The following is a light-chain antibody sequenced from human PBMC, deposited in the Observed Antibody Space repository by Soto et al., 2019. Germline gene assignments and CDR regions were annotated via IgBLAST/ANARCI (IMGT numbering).Light chain of an antibody. CDR1: SSNIGRNS. CDR3: TSWDDNLSGHV. CDR2: SYN. V-gene: IGLV1-44*01. J-gene: IGLJ2*01. Sequence: QSVLTQPPSASGTPGQRVTISCSGSSSNIGRNSVNWYQHLPGTAPKLLIYSYNQRPSGVPDRFSGSRSDTSASLAISGLQSDDEAEDYCTSWDDNLSGHVFGGGTQLTVL.